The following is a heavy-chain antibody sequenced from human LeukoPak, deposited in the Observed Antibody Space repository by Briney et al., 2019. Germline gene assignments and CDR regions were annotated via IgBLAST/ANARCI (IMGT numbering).Heavy chain of an antibody. CDR3: ARGDDSSGQCDY. CDR1: GGSISSSSYY. V-gene: IGHV4-39*07. J-gene: IGHJ4*02. D-gene: IGHD3-22*01. CDR2: IYYSGST. Sequence: PSETLSLTCTVSGGSISSSSYYWGWIRQPPGKGLEWIGSIYYSGSTCYNPSLKSRVTISVDTPKNQFSLKLSSVTAADTAVYYCARGDDSSGQCDYWGQGTLVTVSS.